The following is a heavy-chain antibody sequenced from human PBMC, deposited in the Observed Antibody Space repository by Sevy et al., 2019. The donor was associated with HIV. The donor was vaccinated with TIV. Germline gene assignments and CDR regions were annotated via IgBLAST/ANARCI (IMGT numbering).Heavy chain of an antibody. V-gene: IGHV3-23*01. CDR2: ISGSGGST. CDR1: GFTFSSYV. D-gene: IGHD2-2*01. CDR3: AKDLEDIVVVPAAN. J-gene: IGHJ4*02. Sequence: GGSLRLSCAASGFTFSSYVMSWVRQAPGKGLEWVSAISGSGGSTYYADSVKGRFTISRDNSKNTLYLQMNSLRAEDTAVYYCAKDLEDIVVVPAANWGQGTLVTVSS.